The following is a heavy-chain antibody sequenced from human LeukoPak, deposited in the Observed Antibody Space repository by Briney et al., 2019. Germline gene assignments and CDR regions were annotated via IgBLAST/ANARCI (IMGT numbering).Heavy chain of an antibody. CDR3: ARRGNGYSYFDY. CDR1: GGSISSSSYY. D-gene: IGHD5-24*01. Sequence: NPSEPLSLTCTVSGGSISSSSYYWGWIRQPPGKGLEWIGSIYYTGSTYYNPSLKSRVTISVDTSKNQFSLKLNSVTAADTAVYCCARRGNGYSYFDYWGQGTLVTVSS. V-gene: IGHV4-39*01. CDR2: IYYTGST. J-gene: IGHJ4*02.